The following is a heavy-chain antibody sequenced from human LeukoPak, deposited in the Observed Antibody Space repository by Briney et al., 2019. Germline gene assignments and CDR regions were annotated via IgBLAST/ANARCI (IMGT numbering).Heavy chain of an antibody. J-gene: IGHJ4*02. CDR2: ISSSGNTI. V-gene: IGHV3-11*04. CDR1: GFIFSDYY. Sequence: PGGSLRLSCAASGFIFSDYYMSWIRQAPGKGLEWVSYISSSGNTINYADSVKGRSTISRDNARNSLYLQMNSLRAEDTAVYYCARDAGSYSFNYWGQGTLVTVSS. CDR3: ARDAGSYSFNY. D-gene: IGHD6-13*01.